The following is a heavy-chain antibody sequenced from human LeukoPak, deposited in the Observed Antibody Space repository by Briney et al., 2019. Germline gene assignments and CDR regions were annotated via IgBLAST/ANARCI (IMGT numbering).Heavy chain of an antibody. Sequence: GASVKVSCKASGYTFTSYDINWVRQVTGQGLEWMGWMNPNSGNTGYAQKFQGRVTMTRNTSISTAYMELSSLRSEDTAVYYCARGTIVGAAYWYFDLWGRGTLVTVSS. D-gene: IGHD1-26*01. V-gene: IGHV1-8*01. J-gene: IGHJ2*01. CDR3: ARGTIVGAAYWYFDL. CDR1: GYTFTSYD. CDR2: MNPNSGNT.